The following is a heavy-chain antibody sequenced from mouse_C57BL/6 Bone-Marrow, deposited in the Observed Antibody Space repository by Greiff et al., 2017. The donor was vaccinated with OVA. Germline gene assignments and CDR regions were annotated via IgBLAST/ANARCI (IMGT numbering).Heavy chain of an antibody. D-gene: IGHD2-12*01. Sequence: EVQRVESGGGLVQPGGSMKLSCAASGFTFSDAWMDWVRQSPEKGLEWVAEIRNKANNHATYYAESVKGRFTISRDDSKSSVYLQMNSLRAEDTGIYYCTRRRYYYAMDYWGQGTSVTVSS. CDR1: GFTFSDAW. CDR3: TRRRYYYAMDY. V-gene: IGHV6-6*01. CDR2: IRNKANNHAT. J-gene: IGHJ4*01.